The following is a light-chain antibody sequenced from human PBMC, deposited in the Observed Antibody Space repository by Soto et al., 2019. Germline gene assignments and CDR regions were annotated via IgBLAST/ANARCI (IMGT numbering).Light chain of an antibody. V-gene: IGKV3-11*01. Sequence: QSHSALSVSPGERASLAGRASQSVTAYLAWYQQKPGQTPRLLINDAANRATGIPSRVRSSGSGADFTLTICSREPGDFAVYYCHQRSNWPLTFGQGTKVDI. CDR3: HQRSNWPLT. CDR2: DAA. J-gene: IGKJ1*01. CDR1: QSVTAY.